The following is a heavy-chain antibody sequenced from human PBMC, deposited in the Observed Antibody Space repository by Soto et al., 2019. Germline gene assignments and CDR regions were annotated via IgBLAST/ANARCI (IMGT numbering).Heavy chain of an antibody. CDR2: ISWDSGNT. D-gene: IGHD2-2*01. CDR3: ARDLRHCGSTKCSAHEGGLGVFDY. CDR1: GFTLDDYA. Sequence: EVQLVESGGGLVQPGRSLRLSCAASGFTLDDYAMHWVRQAPGKGLEWVSGISWDSGNTGYADSVRGRFTISGDNVKNSLYMPMNSLRTEDTALYYCARDLRHCGSTKCSAHEGGLGVFDYWGKGTLVTVSS. J-gene: IGHJ4*02. V-gene: IGHV3-9*01.